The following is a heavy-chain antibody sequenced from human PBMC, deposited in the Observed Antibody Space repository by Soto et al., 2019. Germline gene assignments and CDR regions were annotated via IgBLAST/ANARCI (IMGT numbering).Heavy chain of an antibody. J-gene: IGHJ4*02. CDR3: ARDLLYGDYPRGYFDY. CDR2: IIPIFGTA. D-gene: IGHD4-17*01. Sequence: QVQLVQSGAEVKKPGSSVKVSCKASGGTFSSYAISWVRQAPGQGLEWMGGIIPIFGTANYAQKFQGRVTITADESTSTAYMELSSLRSEDTAVYYCARDLLYGDYPRGYFDYWGQGTLVTVSS. V-gene: IGHV1-69*12. CDR1: GGTFSSYA.